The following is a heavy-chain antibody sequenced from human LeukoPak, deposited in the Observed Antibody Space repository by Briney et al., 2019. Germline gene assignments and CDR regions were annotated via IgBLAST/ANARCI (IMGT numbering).Heavy chain of an antibody. D-gene: IGHD5-24*01. V-gene: IGHV3-33*01. CDR1: GFTFSTYG. Sequence: GGSLRLSCAASGFTFSTYGTHWVRQAPGKGLEWVAVIWYDGSNKYYADSVKGRFTISRDNSKNTLYLQMNSLRAEDTAVYYCARGDGYNFGLHDYWGQGTLVTVSS. CDR2: IWYDGSNK. CDR3: ARGDGYNFGLHDY. J-gene: IGHJ4*02.